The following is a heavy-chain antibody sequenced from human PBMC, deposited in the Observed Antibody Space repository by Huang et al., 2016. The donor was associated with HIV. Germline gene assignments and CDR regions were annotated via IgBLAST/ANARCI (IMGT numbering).Heavy chain of an antibody. CDR1: GFTFSSYW. CDR2: INSDGSSK. Sequence: EVQLVESGGGLVQPGGSLRLSCAASGFTFSSYWMHWVRQAPGKGLVWVSRINSDGSSKSYADSVKGRFTIPRDNAKNTLYLQMNSLRAEDTAVYYCARDSQQWLVEDYWGQGTLVTVSS. J-gene: IGHJ4*02. D-gene: IGHD6-19*01. V-gene: IGHV3-74*01. CDR3: ARDSQQWLVEDY.